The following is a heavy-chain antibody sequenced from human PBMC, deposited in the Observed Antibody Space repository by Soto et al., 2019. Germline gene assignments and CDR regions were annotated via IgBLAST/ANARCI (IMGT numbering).Heavy chain of an antibody. CDR3: AKESRGSFDL. J-gene: IGHJ3*01. CDR1: GFTFKNYA. CDR2: INGRGDDT. V-gene: IGHV3-23*01. D-gene: IGHD5-12*01. Sequence: EVQLLEAGGNLVQPGGSLRLSCGASGFTFKNYAMSWVRQAPGKGLEWVSSINGRGDDTYYADSVKGRFIIFRDNSKNKLYLEMNSLRAEDTAVYYCAKESRGSFDLWGQGTMVSVSS.